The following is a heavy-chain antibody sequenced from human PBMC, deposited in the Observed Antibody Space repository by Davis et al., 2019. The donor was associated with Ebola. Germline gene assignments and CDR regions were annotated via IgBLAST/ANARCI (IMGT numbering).Heavy chain of an antibody. CDR3: ARGARSGGYSYGLHPFDY. V-gene: IGHV1-2*02. D-gene: IGHD5-18*01. CDR2: INPNSGGT. J-gene: IGHJ4*02. CDR1: GYTFTGYY. Sequence: ASVKVSCKASGYTFTGYYMHWVRQAPGQGLEWMGWINPNSGGTNYAQKFQGRVTMTRDTSISTAYMELSRLRSDDTAVYYCARGARSGGYSYGLHPFDYWGQGTLVTVSS.